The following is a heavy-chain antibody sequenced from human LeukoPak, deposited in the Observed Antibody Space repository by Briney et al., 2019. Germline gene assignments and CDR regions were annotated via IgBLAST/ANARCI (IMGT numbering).Heavy chain of an antibody. D-gene: IGHD6-19*01. Sequence: PGGSLRLSCAASGFTFGSYGIHWVRQAPGKGLEWVALIWYDGSNKFYADSVKGRFTISRDNSKNTLYLQMNSLRAEDTAVYYCARWRAGIAVAVDYWGQGTLVTVSS. CDR2: IWYDGSNK. V-gene: IGHV3-33*08. J-gene: IGHJ4*02. CDR1: GFTFGSYG. CDR3: ARWRAGIAVAVDY.